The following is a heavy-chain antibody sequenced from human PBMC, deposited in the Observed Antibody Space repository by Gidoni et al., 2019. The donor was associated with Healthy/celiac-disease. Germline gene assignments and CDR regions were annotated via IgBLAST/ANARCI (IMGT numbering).Heavy chain of an antibody. CDR2: ISAYNGNT. J-gene: IGHJ4*02. Sequence: QVQLVQSGAEVKKPGASVKVSCKASGYTFTSYGLSWVRQAPGQGLEWMGWISAYNGNTNYAQKLQGRVTMTTDTSTSTAYMELRSLRSDDTAVYYCARDARGYSYGFGAAVWGQGTLVTVSS. CDR3: ARDARGYSYGFGAAV. D-gene: IGHD5-18*01. CDR1: GYTFTSYG. V-gene: IGHV1-18*01.